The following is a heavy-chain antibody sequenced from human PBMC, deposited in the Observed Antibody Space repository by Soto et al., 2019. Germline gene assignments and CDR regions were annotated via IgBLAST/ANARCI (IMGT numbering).Heavy chain of an antibody. CDR2: ISGSGGST. CDR1: GFTFSSYA. CDR3: AKDVLEVRGSPLTYNWFDP. D-gene: IGHD3-10*01. V-gene: IGHV3-23*01. J-gene: IGHJ5*02. Sequence: GGSLRLSCAASGFTFSSYAMSWVRQAPGKGLEWVSAISGSGGSTYYADSVKGRFTISRDNSKNTLYLQMNSLRAEDTAVYYCAKDVLEVRGSPLTYNWFDPWGQGTLVTVSS.